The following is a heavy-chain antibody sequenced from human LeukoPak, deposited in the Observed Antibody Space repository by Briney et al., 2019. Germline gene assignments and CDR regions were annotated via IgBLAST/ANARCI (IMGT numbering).Heavy chain of an antibody. J-gene: IGHJ4*02. Sequence: GSLRLSCAASGFTVSSNYMSWVRQAPGKGLEWVSVIYSGGSTYYADSVKGRFTISRDNSKNTLYLQMNSLRAEDTAVYYCARARNSGSYPFDYWGQGTLVTVSS. CDR1: GFTVSSNY. CDR2: IYSGGST. V-gene: IGHV3-66*01. CDR3: ARARNSGSYPFDY. D-gene: IGHD1-26*01.